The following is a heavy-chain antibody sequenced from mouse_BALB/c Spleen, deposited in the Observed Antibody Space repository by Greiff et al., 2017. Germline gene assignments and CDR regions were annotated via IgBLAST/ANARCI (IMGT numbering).Heavy chain of an antibody. J-gene: IGHJ3*01. CDR2: INPSTGYT. CDR3: ASYYGNAWFAY. V-gene: IGHV1-7*01. CDR1: GYTFTSYW. D-gene: IGHD2-1*01. Sequence: QVHVKQSGAELAKPGASVKMSCKASGYTFTSYWMHWVKQRPGQGLEWIGYINPSTGYTEYNQKFKDKATLTADKSSSTAYMQLSSLTSEDSAVYYCASYYGNAWFAYWGQGTLVTVSA.